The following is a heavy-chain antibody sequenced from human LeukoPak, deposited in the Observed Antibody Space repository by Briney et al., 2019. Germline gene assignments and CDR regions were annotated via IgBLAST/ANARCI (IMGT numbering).Heavy chain of an antibody. J-gene: IGHJ6*02. D-gene: IGHD1-26*01. Sequence: GGSLRLSCAASGFTFSSYAMSWVRQAPGKGLEWVSSISSSGGSTYYADSVKGRFTISRDNSKNTLYLQMNSLRTEDTAVYYCAKGRVGANGYYYYGMDVWGQGTTVSVSS. CDR2: ISSSGGST. V-gene: IGHV3-23*01. CDR3: AKGRVGANGYYYYGMDV. CDR1: GFTFSSYA.